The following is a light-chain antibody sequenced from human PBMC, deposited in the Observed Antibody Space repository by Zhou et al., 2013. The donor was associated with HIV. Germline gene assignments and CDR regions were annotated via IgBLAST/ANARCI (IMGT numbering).Light chain of an antibody. CDR1: QSVSNG. CDR3: QRLGGSPPFT. CDR2: DTF. V-gene: IGKV3-11*01. J-gene: IGKJ4*01. Sequence: PGERATLSCRASQSVSNGLGWYQQKPGQAPRLLIYDTFQRTTGIPARFSGSGSGTDFTLTISSLEPEDFAVYYCQRLGGSPPFTFGGGTKVEI.